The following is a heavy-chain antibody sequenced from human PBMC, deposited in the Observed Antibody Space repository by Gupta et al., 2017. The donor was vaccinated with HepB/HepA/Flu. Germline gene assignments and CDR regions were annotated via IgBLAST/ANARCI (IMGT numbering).Heavy chain of an antibody. Sequence: EVQLVESGGGLVQPGRSLRLSCTVSGFTFGDYAMTWVRQAPGKGLEWVGSIMSKADGGATEYAASVNGRFTISTDDFKSIAYLQMNSLKTEDTAVYYCARWKVTATLRYWGQGTLDTVSS. D-gene: IGHD2-21*02. CDR1: GFTFGDYA. J-gene: IGHJ4*02. CDR2: IMSKADGGAT. CDR3: ARWKVTATLRY. V-gene: IGHV3-49*04.